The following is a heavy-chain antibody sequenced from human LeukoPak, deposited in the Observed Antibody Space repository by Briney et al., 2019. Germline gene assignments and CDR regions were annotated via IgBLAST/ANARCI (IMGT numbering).Heavy chain of an antibody. D-gene: IGHD5-18*01. V-gene: IGHV1-69*06. CDR1: GYTFTSYY. CDR3: ARLIQLWRNWFDP. Sequence: SVKVSCKASGYTFTSYYMHWVRQAPGQGLGWMGGIIPIFGTANYAQKFQGRVTITADKSTSTAYMELSSLRSEDTAVYYCARLIQLWRNWFDPWGQGTLVTVSS. J-gene: IGHJ5*02. CDR2: IIPIFGTA.